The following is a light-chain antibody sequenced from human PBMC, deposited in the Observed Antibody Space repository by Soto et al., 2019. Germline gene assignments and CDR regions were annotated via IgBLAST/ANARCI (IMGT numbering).Light chain of an antibody. J-gene: IGLJ3*02. CDR3: AAWDDSPSSKV. CDR1: SSNIGSNY. Sequence: QSVLTQPPSASGTPGQRVTISCSGSSSNIGSNYVYWYQQFPGTAPKLLIYRNNQRPSGVPDRFSGSKSGTSASLAISGLRSEDEADYYCAAWDDSPSSKVFGGGTKLTVL. CDR2: RNN. V-gene: IGLV1-47*01.